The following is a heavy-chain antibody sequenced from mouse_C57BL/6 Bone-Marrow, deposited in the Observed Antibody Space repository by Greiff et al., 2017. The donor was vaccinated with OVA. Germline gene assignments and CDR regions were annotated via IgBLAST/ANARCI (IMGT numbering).Heavy chain of an antibody. Sequence: QVQLQQPGAELVKPGASVQMSCKASGYTFTSYWITWVKQRPGQGLEWIGWFYPGSGSIKYIEKFKDKATLTADKSSSTVYMELSRLTSEDSAVYFCARHEDLTGTLFAYWGQGTLVTVSA. CDR2: FYPGSGSI. CDR1: GYTFTSYW. D-gene: IGHD4-1*01. CDR3: ARHEDLTGTLFAY. V-gene: IGHV1-62-2*01. J-gene: IGHJ3*01.